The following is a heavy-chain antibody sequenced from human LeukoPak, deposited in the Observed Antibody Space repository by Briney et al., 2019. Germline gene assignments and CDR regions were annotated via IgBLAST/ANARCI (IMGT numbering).Heavy chain of an antibody. CDR2: INTNTGNP. D-gene: IGHD3-22*01. CDR1: GYTFTSYA. CDR3: ARDLGDYDSSGLVSFDY. V-gene: IGHV7-4-1*02. Sequence: GASVKVSCKASGYTFTSYAMNWVRQAPGQGLEWMGWINTNTGNPTYAQGFTGRFVFSLDTSVSTAYLQISSLKAEDTAVYYCARDLGDYDSSGLVSFDYWGQGTLVTVSS. J-gene: IGHJ4*02.